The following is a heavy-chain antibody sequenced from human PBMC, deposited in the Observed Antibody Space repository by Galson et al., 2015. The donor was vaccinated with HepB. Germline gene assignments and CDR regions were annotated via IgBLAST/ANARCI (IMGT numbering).Heavy chain of an antibody. CDR1: GFTFSSYW. CDR2: IKRKTDGETT. J-gene: IGHJ5*02. D-gene: IGHD2-8*02. CDR3: TTDVYYSTYWSWLDP. V-gene: IGHV3-15*01. Sequence: SLRLSCAASGFTFSSYWMSWVRQAPGMGLEWVGRIKRKTDGETTDYAAPVQGRFTISRDDSKNRLYLQMNSLKTEDTAVYYCTTDVYYSTYWSWLDPWGQGTLVTVSS.